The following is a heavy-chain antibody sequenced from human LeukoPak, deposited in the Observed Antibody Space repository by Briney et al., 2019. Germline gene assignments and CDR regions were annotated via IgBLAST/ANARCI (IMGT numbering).Heavy chain of an antibody. V-gene: IGHV3-23*01. CDR2: ISGSGGST. CDR1: GFTFSSYG. Sequence: GGSLRLSCAASGFTFSSYGMHWVRQAPGKGLEWVSAISGSGGSTYYADSVKGRFTISRDNSKNTLYLQMNSLRAEDTAVYYCAKAGGYNWNYYFDYWGQGTLVTVSS. CDR3: AKAGGYNWNYYFDY. D-gene: IGHD1-7*01. J-gene: IGHJ4*02.